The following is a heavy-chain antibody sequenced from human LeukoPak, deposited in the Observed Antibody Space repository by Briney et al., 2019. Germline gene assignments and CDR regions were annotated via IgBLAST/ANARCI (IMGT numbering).Heavy chain of an antibody. CDR3: ARDGDSYGFDY. V-gene: IGHV3-30-3*01. D-gene: IGHD3-16*01. Sequence: GGSLRLSCAASGFTFSSYAMHWVRQAPGKGLEWVAVISYDGSNKYYADSVKGRFTISRDNSKNTLYLQMDSLRVEDTAVYSCARDGDSYGFDYWGQGTLVTVPS. CDR1: GFTFSSYA. CDR2: ISYDGSNK. J-gene: IGHJ4*02.